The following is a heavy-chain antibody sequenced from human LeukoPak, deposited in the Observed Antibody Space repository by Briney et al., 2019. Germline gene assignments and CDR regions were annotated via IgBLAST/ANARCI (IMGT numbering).Heavy chain of an antibody. CDR3: AREKASLEVRGVIITRYFQH. D-gene: IGHD3-10*01. V-gene: IGHV1-2*02. CDR1: GYTFTGYY. J-gene: IGHJ1*01. Sequence: ASVKVSCKASGYTFTGYYMHWVRQAPGQGLEWMGWINPNSGGTNYAQKFQGRVTMTRDTSISTAYMELSRLRSDDTAVYYCAREKASLEVRGVIITRYFQHWGQGTLVTVSS. CDR2: INPNSGGT.